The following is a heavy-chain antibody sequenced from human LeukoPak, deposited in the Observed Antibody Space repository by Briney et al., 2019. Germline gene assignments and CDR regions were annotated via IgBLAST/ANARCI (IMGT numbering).Heavy chain of an antibody. CDR2: INPNSGGT. CDR1: GYTFTGYY. Sequence: GASVKVSCKASGYTFTGYYMHWVRQAPGQGLEWMGWINPNSGGTNYAQKFQGRVTMTRDTSISTAYMELSRLRSDDTAVYYCARDRVVVVADGRYYFDYWGQGTLVTVSS. D-gene: IGHD2-15*01. CDR3: ARDRVVVVADGRYYFDY. J-gene: IGHJ4*02. V-gene: IGHV1-2*02.